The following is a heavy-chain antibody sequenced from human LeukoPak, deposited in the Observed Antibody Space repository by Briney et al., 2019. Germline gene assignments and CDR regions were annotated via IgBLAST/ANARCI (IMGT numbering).Heavy chain of an antibody. V-gene: IGHV1-2*02. CDR2: INPNSGGT. CDR3: ARVKSYYDSSGYLYYFDY. J-gene: IGHJ4*02. Sequence: GASVKVSCKASGYTFTGYYIHWVRQAPGQGLEWMGWINPNSGGTNYAQKFQGRVTMTRDTSISTAYMELSRLRSDDTAVYYCARVKSYYDSSGYLYYFDYWGQGTLVTVSS. D-gene: IGHD3-22*01. CDR1: GYTFTGYY.